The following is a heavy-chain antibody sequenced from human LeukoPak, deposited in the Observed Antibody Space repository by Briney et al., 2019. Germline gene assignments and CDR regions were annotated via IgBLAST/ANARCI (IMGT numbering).Heavy chain of an antibody. J-gene: IGHJ3*02. CDR2: TYYRSKWYN. V-gene: IGHV6-1*01. Sequence: SQTLSLTCAITGGSVSSNSAAWNWIRQSPSRGLEWLGRTYYRSKWYNDYAVSVKSRITINPDTSKNQFSLQLNSVTPEDTAVYYCAMLGAAADLPFDIWGQGTLVTVSS. CDR1: GGSVSSNSAA. CDR3: AMLGAAADLPFDI. D-gene: IGHD6-13*01.